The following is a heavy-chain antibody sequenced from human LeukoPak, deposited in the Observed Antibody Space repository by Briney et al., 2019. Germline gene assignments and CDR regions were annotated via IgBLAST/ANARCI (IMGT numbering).Heavy chain of an antibody. Sequence: GGSLRLSCAASGFTFSNAWMNWVRQAPGKGLEWVGRIKSKTDGGTTDYAAPVKGRFIISRDDSEKTLYLLMNSLKNEDTAVYFCTTDSLRMGVTGLDYWGQGTLVTVSS. CDR3: TTDSLRMGVTGLDY. V-gene: IGHV3-15*07. CDR2: IKSKTDGGTT. D-gene: IGHD1-26*01. CDR1: GFTFSNAW. J-gene: IGHJ4*02.